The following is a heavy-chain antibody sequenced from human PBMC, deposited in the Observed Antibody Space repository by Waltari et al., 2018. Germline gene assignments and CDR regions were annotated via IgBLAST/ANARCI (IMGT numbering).Heavy chain of an antibody. V-gene: IGHV3-33*01. Sequence: QVQLVESGGGVVQPRRSLRLSCGASGFTFRTSGMHWVRQAPGKGLEWVAVIYYDGSKKYYADSVKGRFTISRDNSKSTLHLEMNSLRAEDTAVYYCARESGDYLLKYYFDYWGQGTLVTVSS. CDR2: IYYDGSKK. J-gene: IGHJ4*02. CDR1: GFTFRTSG. D-gene: IGHD3-10*01. CDR3: ARESGDYLLKYYFDY.